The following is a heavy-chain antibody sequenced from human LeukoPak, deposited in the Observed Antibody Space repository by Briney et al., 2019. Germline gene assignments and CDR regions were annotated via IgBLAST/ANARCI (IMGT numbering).Heavy chain of an antibody. Sequence: GGSLRLSCAASGFTFSSYWMSWVRQAPGKGPEWVGNINQGGGEKYYVDSVKGRFTISRDNAKNSLYLQVDSLRAEDTAVYYCARDYGGSSPFDYWGQGTLVTVSS. CDR2: INQGGGEK. J-gene: IGHJ4*02. CDR3: ARDYGGSSPFDY. CDR1: GFTFSSYW. V-gene: IGHV3-7*01. D-gene: IGHD4-23*01.